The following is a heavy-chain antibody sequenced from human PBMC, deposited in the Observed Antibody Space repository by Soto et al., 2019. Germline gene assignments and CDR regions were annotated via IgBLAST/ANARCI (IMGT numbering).Heavy chain of an antibody. V-gene: IGHV4-59*01. CDR3: ATRGYSYGYFDY. CDR2: IYYSGSA. Sequence: SETLSLTCTVSAGSISSFYWSWIRQSPGKGLEWIGHIYYSGSANYNPSLKSRVTISVDTSKNQFSLKLTSVTAADTAVYYCATRGYSYGYFDYWGQGTLVT. CDR1: AGSISSFY. J-gene: IGHJ4*02. D-gene: IGHD5-18*01.